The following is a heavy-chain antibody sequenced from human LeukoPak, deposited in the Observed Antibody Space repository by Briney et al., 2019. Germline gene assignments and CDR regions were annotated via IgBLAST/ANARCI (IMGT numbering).Heavy chain of an antibody. CDR3: ARVLMVRDLVHGRSYYYYMDV. Sequence: SETLSLTCTVSGGSISSYYWSWIRQPAGKGLEWIGRIYTSGSTNYNPSLKSRVTMSVDTSKNQFSLKLSSVTAADTAVYYCARVLMVRDLVHGRSYYYYMDVWGKGTTVTVSS. CDR2: IYTSGST. V-gene: IGHV4-4*07. D-gene: IGHD3-10*01. CDR1: GGSISSYY. J-gene: IGHJ6*03.